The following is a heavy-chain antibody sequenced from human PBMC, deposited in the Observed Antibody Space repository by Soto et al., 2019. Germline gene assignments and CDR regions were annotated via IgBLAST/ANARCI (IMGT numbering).Heavy chain of an antibody. D-gene: IGHD1-1*01. CDR1: GYTFTDHY. V-gene: IGHV1-2*02. CDR3: ARDLSRHSWKWFAP. Sequence: ASVKVSCKASGYTFTDHYINWVRQAPGHAPEYMGWIHPNSGETKYVERFQGRVTMTRDTSISTAYLELRRLTSGDTAVYYCARDLSRHSWKWFAPSGQGTRATVSS. CDR2: IHPNSGET. J-gene: IGHJ5*02.